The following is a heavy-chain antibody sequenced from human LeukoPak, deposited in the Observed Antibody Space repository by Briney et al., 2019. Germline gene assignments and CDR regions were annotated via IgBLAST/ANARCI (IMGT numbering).Heavy chain of an antibody. V-gene: IGHV4-59*01. J-gene: IGHJ4*02. D-gene: IGHD1-26*01. CDR3: ARGVGATTN. CDR2: IYYSGST. CDR1: GGSISRYY. Sequence: SETLSLTCTVSGGSISRYYLSWIRQPPGKGLEWIGYIYYSGSTNYNPSLKSRVTISGDTSKNQFSLKLSSVTAADTAVYYCARGVGATTNWGQGTLVTVSS.